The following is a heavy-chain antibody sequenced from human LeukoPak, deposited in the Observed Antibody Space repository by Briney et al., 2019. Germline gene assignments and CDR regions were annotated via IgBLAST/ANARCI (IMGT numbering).Heavy chain of an antibody. D-gene: IGHD6-6*01. CDR3: ARGVAALMDV. CDR1: RFTFSNYW. CDR2: IRQDASEK. J-gene: IGHJ6*03. V-gene: IGHV3-7*04. Sequence: GGSLRLSCAASRFTFSNYWMNWVRQAPGKGLEWVANIRQDASEKYYVDSVRGRFTISRDNAKNSLYLQMDSLRGEDTAVYFCARGVAALMDVWGKGTTVTVSS.